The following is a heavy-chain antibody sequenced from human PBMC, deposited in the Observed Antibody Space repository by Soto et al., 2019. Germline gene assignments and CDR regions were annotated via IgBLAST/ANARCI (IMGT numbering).Heavy chain of an antibody. CDR2: IFDSGTT. J-gene: IGHJ4*02. CDR1: GGSISSVDYY. CDR3: PREVPGTGAFDY. D-gene: IGHD2-2*01. V-gene: IGHV4-31*03. Sequence: QVRLQQSGPGLVKPSQTLSLTCTVSGGSISSVDYYWSWIRQLPGEGLEWIGYIFDSGTTHYNPSLKSRVIISGDTSKSQFSLKVTSVTAADTAVYYCPREVPGTGAFDYCRQGTLVTVSS.